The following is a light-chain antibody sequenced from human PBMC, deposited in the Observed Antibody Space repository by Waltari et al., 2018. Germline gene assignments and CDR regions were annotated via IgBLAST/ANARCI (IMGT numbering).Light chain of an antibody. V-gene: IGKV3-11*01. J-gene: IGKJ3*01. Sequence: EIVLTQSPVTLSLSPGESATLSCRASQSVSSYLACYQQKPGQAPRLLIYDASNRASGIPARFSGSGSGTDFTLTISSLEPEDFAVYYCQQRDNWPPVGTFGPGTKVEIK. CDR3: QQRDNWPPVGT. CDR1: QSVSSY. CDR2: DAS.